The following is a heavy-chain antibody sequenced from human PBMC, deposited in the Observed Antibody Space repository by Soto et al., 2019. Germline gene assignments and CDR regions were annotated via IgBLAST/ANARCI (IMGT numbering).Heavy chain of an antibody. J-gene: IGHJ4*02. CDR3: AMAGGIAPAGAFNY. CDR2: ISGSGGST. D-gene: IGHD6-13*01. CDR1: GFTFSSYA. Sequence: EVQLLESGGGLVQPGGSLRLSCAASGFTFSSYAMSWVRQAPGKGLEWVSAISGSGGSTYYADSVKGRFTISRDSSKNTLDLQMNSLRAEDTAVYYCAMAGGIAPAGAFNYWGQGTLVTVSS. V-gene: IGHV3-23*01.